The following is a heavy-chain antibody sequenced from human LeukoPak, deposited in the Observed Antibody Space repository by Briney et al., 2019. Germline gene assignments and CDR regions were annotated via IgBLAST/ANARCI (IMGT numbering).Heavy chain of an antibody. CDR3: ARVFEYYYDSSAILRAFDI. D-gene: IGHD3-22*01. CDR2: IIPIFGTA. J-gene: IGHJ3*02. Sequence: SVRVSCKASGGTFSSYAISWVRQAPGQGLEWMGRIIPIFGTANYAQKFQGRVTITADKSTSTAYMELSSLRSEDTAVYYCARVFEYYYDSSAILRAFDIWGQGTMVTVSS. V-gene: IGHV1-69*06. CDR1: GGTFSSYA.